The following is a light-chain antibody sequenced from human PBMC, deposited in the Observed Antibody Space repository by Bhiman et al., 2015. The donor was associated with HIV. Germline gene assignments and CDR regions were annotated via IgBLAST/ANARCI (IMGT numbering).Light chain of an antibody. CDR3: ATWDSSLSAVV. Sequence: QSVLTQPPSVSAAPGQKVTISCSGSSSNIGNNYVSWYRQLPRTAPKLLIYENNRRPSGVPARFSGSKSGTSATLAITGLQTGDEADYYCATWDSSLSAVVFGGGTKLTVL. V-gene: IGLV1-51*02. J-gene: IGLJ2*01. CDR1: SSNIGNNY. CDR2: ENN.